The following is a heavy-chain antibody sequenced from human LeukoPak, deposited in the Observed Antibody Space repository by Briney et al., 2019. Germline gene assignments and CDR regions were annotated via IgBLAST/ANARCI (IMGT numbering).Heavy chain of an antibody. J-gene: IGHJ5*02. D-gene: IGHD2-8*01. CDR2: MNPNSGNT. CDR1: GYTLTSYD. Sequence: ASVKVSCKASGYTLTSYDINWVRQATGQGLEWMGWMNPNSGNTGYAQKFQGRVTMTRNTSISTAYMELSSLRSEDTAVYYCARVGTVYRPSDPWGQGTLVTVSS. CDR3: ARVGTVYRPSDP. V-gene: IGHV1-8*01.